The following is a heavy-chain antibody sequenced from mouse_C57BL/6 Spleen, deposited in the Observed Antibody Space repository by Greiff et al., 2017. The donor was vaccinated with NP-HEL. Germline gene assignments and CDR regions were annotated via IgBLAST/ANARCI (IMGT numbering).Heavy chain of an antibody. CDR1: GYSITSGYY. Sequence: EVKLMESGPGLVKPSQSLSLTCSVTGYSITSGYYWNWIRQFPGNKLEWMGYISYDGSNNYNPSLKNRISITRDTSKNQFFLKLNSVTTEDTATYYCAGSNYRPYYFDYWGQGTTLTVSS. D-gene: IGHD2-5*01. V-gene: IGHV3-6*01. CDR3: AGSNYRPYYFDY. CDR2: ISYDGSN. J-gene: IGHJ2*01.